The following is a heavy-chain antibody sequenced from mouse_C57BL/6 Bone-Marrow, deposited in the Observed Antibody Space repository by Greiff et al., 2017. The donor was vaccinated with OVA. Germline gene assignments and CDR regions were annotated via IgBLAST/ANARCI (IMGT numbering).Heavy chain of an antibody. Sequence: QVQLKQSGPGLVQPSQSLSITCTVSGFSLTSYGVHWVRQPPGKGLEWLGVIWSGGSTDYNAAFISRLSISKDNSKSQVFFKMNSLQADDTAIYYCAKGSNYYGSDYAMDYWGQGTSVTVSS. J-gene: IGHJ4*01. CDR2: IWSGGST. D-gene: IGHD1-1*01. V-gene: IGHV2-4*01. CDR1: GFSLTSYG. CDR3: AKGSNYYGSDYAMDY.